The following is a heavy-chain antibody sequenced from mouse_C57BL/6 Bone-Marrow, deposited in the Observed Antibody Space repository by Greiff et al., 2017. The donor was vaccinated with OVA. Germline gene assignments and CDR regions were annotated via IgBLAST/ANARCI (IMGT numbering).Heavy chain of an antibody. D-gene: IGHD1-1*01. Sequence: QVQLKESGPGILQSSQTLSLTCSFSGFSLSTSGMGVSWIRQPSGKGLEWLALIYWDDDKRYNPSLNRRLTISKDTSRHQVFLKITSVDTADTATYYCARRADYGSSSLSFAYWGQGTLVTVSA. CDR2: IYWDDDK. CDR1: GFSLSTSGMG. J-gene: IGHJ3*01. CDR3: ARRADYGSSSLSFAY. V-gene: IGHV8-12*01.